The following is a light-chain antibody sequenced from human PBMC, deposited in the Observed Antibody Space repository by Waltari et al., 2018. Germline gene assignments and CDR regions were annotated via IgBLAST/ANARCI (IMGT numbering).Light chain of an antibody. Sequence: QTVVTQEPSLTVSPGGTVTLTCASSTGDVTSGHYPYWFQQKPGQAPRTLIYETSNKHSWTPARFAGSLLGGKAALTLSGAQAEDEADYYCLLSYSGSWVFGGGTKLTVL. V-gene: IGLV7-46*01. CDR3: LLSYSGSWV. CDR2: ETS. CDR1: TGDVTSGHY. J-gene: IGLJ3*02.